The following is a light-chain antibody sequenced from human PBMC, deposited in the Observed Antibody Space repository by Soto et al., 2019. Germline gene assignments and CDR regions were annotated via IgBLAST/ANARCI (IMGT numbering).Light chain of an antibody. V-gene: IGLV1-44*01. CDR3: AAWDDGLNGSNWV. CDR1: SSNIGSNA. CDR2: SSN. Sequence: QSVLTQPPSASGTPGQRVTISCSGSSSNIGSNAVNWYQQLPGTAPKLLIYSSNRRPSGVPDRFSASKSGTSASLAISGLQSEDEADYYRAAWDDGLNGSNWVFGGGTKLTVL. J-gene: IGLJ3*02.